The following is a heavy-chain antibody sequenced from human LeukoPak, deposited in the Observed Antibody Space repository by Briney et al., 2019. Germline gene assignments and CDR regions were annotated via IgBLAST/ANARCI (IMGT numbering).Heavy chain of an antibody. CDR2: INPSGGST. Sequence: GASVKVSCKASGYTFTSYYMHWVRQAPGQGLEWMGIINPSGGSTSYAQKFQGRVTMTRDTSTSTVYMELSSLRSEDTAVYYCARGSSHVLRYFDWLLLFDYWSQGTLVTVSS. CDR3: ARGSSHVLRYFDWLLLFDY. CDR1: GYTFTSYY. V-gene: IGHV1-46*01. D-gene: IGHD3-9*01. J-gene: IGHJ4*02.